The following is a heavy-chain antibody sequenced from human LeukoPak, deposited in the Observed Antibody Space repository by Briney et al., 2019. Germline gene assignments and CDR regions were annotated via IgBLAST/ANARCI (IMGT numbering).Heavy chain of an antibody. CDR2: ISISGGTT. J-gene: IGHJ4*02. Sequence: GGSLRLSCATFGFTFSSYGMTWVRQAPGKGLEWVSTISISGGTTYYADSVKGRSSISRDNSKSTVYLQMNSLRDEETAVYYCVRIGYSSNSLGIDYWGQGTLVTVSS. CDR3: VRIGYSSNSLGIDY. CDR1: GFTFSSYG. V-gene: IGHV3-23*01. D-gene: IGHD5-12*01.